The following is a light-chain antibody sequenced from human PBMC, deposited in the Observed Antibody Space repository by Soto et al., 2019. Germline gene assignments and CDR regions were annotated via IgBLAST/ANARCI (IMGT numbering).Light chain of an antibody. CDR1: HGIRND. J-gene: IGKJ1*01. CDR2: AAS. CDR3: LQHSTYPLT. Sequence: DIQMTQFPSSLSASVGDRVTITCRASHGIRNDLGWYQQKPGKAPKRLIYAASSLQSGVPSRFSGSGSRTEFTLAISSLQPEDSAIFYCLQHSTYPLTFGQGTKVEIK. V-gene: IGKV1-17*01.